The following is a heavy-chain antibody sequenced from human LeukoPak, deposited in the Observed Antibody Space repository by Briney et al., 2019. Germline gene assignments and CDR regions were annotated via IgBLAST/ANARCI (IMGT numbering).Heavy chain of an antibody. J-gene: IGHJ4*02. CDR3: ARGGSRVVTYGNFDY. CDR2: ISTYSGNT. D-gene: IGHD2-21*02. CDR1: GYTFTSYA. Sequence: ASVKVSCKPSGYTFTSYALSWVRQAPGQGLEWMGWISTYSGNTNYAQKLQGRITMTIETSTSTAYMELRSLRSDDTAVYYCARGGSRVVTYGNFDYWGQGTLVTVSS. V-gene: IGHV1-18*01.